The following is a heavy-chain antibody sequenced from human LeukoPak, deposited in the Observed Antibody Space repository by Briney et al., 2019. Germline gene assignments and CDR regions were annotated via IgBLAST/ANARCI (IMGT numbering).Heavy chain of an antibody. CDR2: INPKSGAT. V-gene: IGHV1-2*02. D-gene: IGHD4-11*01. CDR3: VRAGPTYLTRYYSFMDV. CDR1: GYSFSDNY. J-gene: IGHJ6*03. Sequence: ASVKVSCKAAGYSFSDNYLYWVRQARYHGLEWMGYINPKSGATNYAQTFEGRVTMTRDTDISTVYMELSSLPSDDTAIYYCVRAGPTYLTRYYSFMDVWGKGTTVIVS.